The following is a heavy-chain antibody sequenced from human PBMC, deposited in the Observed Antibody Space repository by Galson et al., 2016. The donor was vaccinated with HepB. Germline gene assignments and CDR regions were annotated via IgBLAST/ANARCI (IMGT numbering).Heavy chain of an antibody. J-gene: IGHJ6*02. Sequence: SLRLSCAASGFSLSDYSMNWVRQAPGKGLEWVSYIRSTSATIYYADSVKGRFTVSRDNAKNSRYLQMNSLREDDRGVYYCARDPREGLQRCDYYGMAVWGQGTTVTVSS. CDR1: GFSLSDYS. V-gene: IGHV3-48*02. CDR2: IRSTSATI. CDR3: ARDPREGLQRCDYYGMAV. D-gene: IGHD4-11*01.